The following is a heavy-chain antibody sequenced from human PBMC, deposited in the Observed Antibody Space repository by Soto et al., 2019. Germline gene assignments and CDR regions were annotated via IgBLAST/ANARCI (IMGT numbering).Heavy chain of an antibody. J-gene: IGHJ5*02. CDR1: GGSIGSSSYY. CDR3: ARHRGRAYSSSWYEFDR. D-gene: IGHD6-13*01. Sequence: QLQLQESGPGLVKPSETLSLTCTVSGGSIGSSSYYWGWIRQPPGKGLEGIGSIYYSGSTYYNPSHKSRVPLSEDTSKNQCTLNLSSVTAADTAVYYCARHRGRAYSSSWYEFDRWGQGTLVTVSS. V-gene: IGHV4-39*01. CDR2: IYYSGST.